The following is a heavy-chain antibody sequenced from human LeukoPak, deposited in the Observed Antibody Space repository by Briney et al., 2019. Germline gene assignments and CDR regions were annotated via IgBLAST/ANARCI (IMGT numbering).Heavy chain of an antibody. D-gene: IGHD1-14*01. Sequence: GGSLRLSCGGSGLTFSTYSMNWVRQAPGKGLQWVSYISSDSGTIYYADSVKGRFTISRDNAKNSLYLQMNSLRAEDTAVYYCARAAQPGFDPWGQGTLVTVSS. J-gene: IGHJ5*02. CDR3: ARAAQPGFDP. V-gene: IGHV3-48*01. CDR1: GLTFSTYS. CDR2: ISSDSGTI.